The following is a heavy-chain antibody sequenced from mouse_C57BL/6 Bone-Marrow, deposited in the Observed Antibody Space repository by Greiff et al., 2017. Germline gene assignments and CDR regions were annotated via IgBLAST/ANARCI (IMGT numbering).Heavy chain of an antibody. Sequence: EVKLVESGGGLVQPGGSLKLSCAASGFTFSDYGMAWVRQAPRKGPEWVAFISNLAYSIYYADTVTGRFTISRENAKNTLYLEMSSLRSEDTAMYYCARHDTVGWFAYWGQGTLVTVSA. CDR1: GFTFSDYG. J-gene: IGHJ3*01. CDR3: ARHDTVGWFAY. V-gene: IGHV5-15*01. CDR2: ISNLAYSI.